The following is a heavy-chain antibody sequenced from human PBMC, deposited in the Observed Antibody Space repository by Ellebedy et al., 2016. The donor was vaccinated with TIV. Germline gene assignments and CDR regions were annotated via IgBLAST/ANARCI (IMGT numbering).Heavy chain of an antibody. Sequence: GESLKISCAASGFTFSSFAMHWVRQAPGKGLEWLSVISGGGDNTYHPDSVKGRFTITRDNSRKMLYLQMDRLRAEDTAVYYCAKGTSSGFNYDRVGLEYWGQGTLVTVSS. CDR3: AKGTSSGFNYDRVGLEY. D-gene: IGHD3-22*01. CDR1: GFTFSSFA. J-gene: IGHJ4*02. CDR2: ISGGGDNT. V-gene: IGHV3-23*01.